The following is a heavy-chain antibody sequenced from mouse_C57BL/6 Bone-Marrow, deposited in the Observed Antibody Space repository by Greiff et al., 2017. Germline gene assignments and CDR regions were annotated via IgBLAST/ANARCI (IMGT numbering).Heavy chain of an antibody. J-gene: IGHJ3*01. CDR3: ARGGWLPFAY. Sequence: VQLQQSGPELVKPGASVKISCKASGYTFTDYYMNWVKQSHGKSLEWIGDINPNNGGTSYNQKFKGKATLTVDKSSSTAYRELRSLTSEDSAVYYCARGGWLPFAYWGQGTLVTVSA. D-gene: IGHD2-3*01. CDR1: GYTFTDYY. CDR2: INPNNGGT. V-gene: IGHV1-26*01.